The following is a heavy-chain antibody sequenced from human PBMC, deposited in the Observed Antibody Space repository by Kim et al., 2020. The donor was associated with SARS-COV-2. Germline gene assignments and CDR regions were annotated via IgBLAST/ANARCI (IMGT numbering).Heavy chain of an antibody. CDR2: IYYSGST. Sequence: SETLSLTCTVSGGSISSYYWSWIRQPPGKGLEWIGYIYYSGSTNYNPSLKSRVTISVDTSKNQFSLKLSSVTAADTAVYYCARLPYYYDSSGYYYGHDYWGQGTLVTVSS. CDR3: ARLPYYYDSSGYYYGHDY. J-gene: IGHJ4*02. D-gene: IGHD3-22*01. CDR1: GGSISSYY. V-gene: IGHV4-59*13.